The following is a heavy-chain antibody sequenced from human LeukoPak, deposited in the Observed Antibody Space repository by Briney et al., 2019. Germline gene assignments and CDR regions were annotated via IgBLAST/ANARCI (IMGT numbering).Heavy chain of an antibody. CDR2: INSDGRST. D-gene: IGHD4-23*01. CDR3: ASRTTVVTRSYGAFDI. J-gene: IGHJ3*02. CDR1: GFTLSSSW. Sequence: GGSLRLSCAASGFTLSSSWMHWVRQAPGKGLVWVSRINSDGRSTSYADSVKGRFTISRDNAKNTLYLQMNSLRAEDTAVYYCASRTTVVTRSYGAFDIWGQGTMVTVSS. V-gene: IGHV3-74*01.